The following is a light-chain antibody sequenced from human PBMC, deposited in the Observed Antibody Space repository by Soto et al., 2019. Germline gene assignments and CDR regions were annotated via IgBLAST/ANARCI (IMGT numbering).Light chain of an antibody. CDR1: QSVSSTY. J-gene: IGKJ4*01. CDR2: GAS. CDR3: QQYGSSPFT. V-gene: IGKV3-20*01. Sequence: EIVLTQSPGTLSLSPGERATLSCRASQSVSSTYLGWYQQKPGQAPRLLIYGASSRATGIPDRFSGSVSGTDFTLTISRLESEDFAVYYCQQYGSSPFTFGGGTKWIS.